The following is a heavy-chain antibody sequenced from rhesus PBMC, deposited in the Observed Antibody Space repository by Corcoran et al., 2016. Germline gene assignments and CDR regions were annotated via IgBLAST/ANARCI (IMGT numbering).Heavy chain of an antibody. CDR1: GGSISSSY. CDR3: ARDTAGTFRY. CDR2: IYGSGSST. D-gene: IGHD5-24*01. J-gene: IGHJ4*01. Sequence: QLQLQESGPGLVKPSETLSVTCAVSGGSISSSYWGWIRQAPGKGLEWIGYIYGSGSSTNYNPSLKSRVTLSVDTSKNQLSLKLSSVTAADTAVYYCARDTAGTFRYWGQGVLVTVSS. V-gene: IGHV4-169*02.